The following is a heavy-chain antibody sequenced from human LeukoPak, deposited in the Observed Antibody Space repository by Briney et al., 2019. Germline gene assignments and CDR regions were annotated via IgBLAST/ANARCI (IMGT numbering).Heavy chain of an antibody. J-gene: IGHJ4*02. CDR1: GFTFSSYN. Sequence: GGSLRLSCAASGFTFSSYNMNWVRQAPGKGLEWVTSISSSSSYIHYADSVKGRFTISRDNAKNSLYLQMNSLRAEDTAVYYCARASSLYSYGPWWGQGTLVTVSS. D-gene: IGHD5-18*01. V-gene: IGHV3-21*01. CDR2: ISSSSSYI. CDR3: ARASSLYSYGPW.